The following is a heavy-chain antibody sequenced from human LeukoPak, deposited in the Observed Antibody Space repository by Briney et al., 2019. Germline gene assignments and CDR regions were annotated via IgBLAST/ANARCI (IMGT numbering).Heavy chain of an antibody. V-gene: IGHV3-64D*06. CDR3: VSLPSYSSSSISDY. J-gene: IGHJ4*02. D-gene: IGHD6-6*01. CDR1: GSTFSSYA. CDR2: INTNGGST. Sequence: GGSLRLSCSASGSTFSSYAMHWVRQAPGKGLEYVSAINTNGGSTYYADSVKGRFTISRDNSKNTLYLQMSSLRAEDTAVYYCVSLPSYSSSSISDYWGQGTLVTVSS.